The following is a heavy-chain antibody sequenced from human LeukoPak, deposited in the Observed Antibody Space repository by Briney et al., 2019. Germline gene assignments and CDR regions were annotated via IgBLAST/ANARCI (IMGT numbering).Heavy chain of an antibody. CDR3: AKGGYYDSSGSFYFDY. CDR1: GLTFSSYA. V-gene: IGHV3-23*01. J-gene: IGHJ4*02. CDR2: ISGSGDNT. D-gene: IGHD3-22*01. Sequence: PGGSLRLSCAASGLTFSSYAMSWVRQAPGKGLEWVSGISGSGDNTYYADSVKGRFTISRDNSKNTLYVQVNSLGTEDTAAYYCAKGGYYDSSGSFYFDYWGQGTLVTVSS.